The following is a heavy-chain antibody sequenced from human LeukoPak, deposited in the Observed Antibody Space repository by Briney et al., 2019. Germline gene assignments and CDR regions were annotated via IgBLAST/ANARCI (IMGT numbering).Heavy chain of an antibody. Sequence: GSLRPSCAAPGFTFNRHNLKWVRQAPGKGLEWVSGISNSGGSTYYADSVKGRFTISRDNSKNTLYLQMNSLRAEDTAVYYCAKETSSSFDYWGQGTLVTVSS. CDR3: AKETSSSFDY. CDR2: ISNSGGST. V-gene: IGHV3-23*01. CDR1: GFTFNRHN. J-gene: IGHJ4*02. D-gene: IGHD6-6*01.